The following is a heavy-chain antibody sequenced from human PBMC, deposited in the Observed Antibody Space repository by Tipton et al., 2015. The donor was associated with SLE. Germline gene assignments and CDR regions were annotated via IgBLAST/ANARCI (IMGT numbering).Heavy chain of an antibody. V-gene: IGHV4-61*01. CDR3: ARVEAVGAIDGYGMDV. CDR2: IYYSGST. Sequence: TLSLTCTVSGGSISSGSHYWSWIRQPPGKGLEWIGYIYYSGSTNYNPSLKSRVTISVDTSKNQFSLKLSSVTAADTAVYYCARVEAVGAIDGYGMDVWGQGTTVTVSS. CDR1: GGSISSGSHY. D-gene: IGHD1-26*01. J-gene: IGHJ6*02.